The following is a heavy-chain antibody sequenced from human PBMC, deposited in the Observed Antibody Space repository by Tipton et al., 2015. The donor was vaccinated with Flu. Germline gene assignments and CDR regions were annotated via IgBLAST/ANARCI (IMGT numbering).Heavy chain of an antibody. Sequence: TLSLTCAVYGGSFSGYYWSWIRQPPGKGLEWIGEINHSGSTNYNPSLKSRVTISVDTSKNQFSLKLSSVTAADTAVYYCARDSHYDFWSGYDPWGQGTLVTVSS. CDR3: ARDSHYDFWSGYDP. CDR1: GGSFSGYY. V-gene: IGHV4-34*01. CDR2: INHSGST. D-gene: IGHD3-3*01. J-gene: IGHJ5*02.